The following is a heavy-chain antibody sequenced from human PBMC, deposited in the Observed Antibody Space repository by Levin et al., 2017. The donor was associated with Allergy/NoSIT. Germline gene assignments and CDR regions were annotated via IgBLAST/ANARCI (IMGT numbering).Heavy chain of an antibody. CDR2: VYHTGDT. Sequence: SETLSLTCTVSGGPISSYYWNWFRQSPEKGLEWIGFVYHTGDTNHNPSLKSRVTISVDKSKSQISLKLTSMTAADTAVYYCARGRDGAVSPTESWGPGTLVTVSS. V-gene: IGHV4-59*08. D-gene: IGHD6-19*01. CDR1: GGPISSYY. CDR3: ARGRDGAVSPTES. J-gene: IGHJ5*02.